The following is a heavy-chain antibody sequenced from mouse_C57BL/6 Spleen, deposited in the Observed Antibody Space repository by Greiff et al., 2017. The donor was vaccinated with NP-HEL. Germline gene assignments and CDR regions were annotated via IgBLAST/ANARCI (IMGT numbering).Heavy chain of an antibody. CDR3: ARERLRHAMDY. V-gene: IGHV1-64*01. Sequence: VQLQQSGAELVKPGASVKLSCKASGYTFTSYWMHWVKQRPGQGLEWIGMIHPNSGSTNYNEKFKSKATLTVDKSSSTAYMQLSSLTSEDSAVYYCARERLRHAMDYWGQGTSVTVSS. D-gene: IGHD2-4*01. CDR2: IHPNSGST. CDR1: GYTFTSYW. J-gene: IGHJ4*01.